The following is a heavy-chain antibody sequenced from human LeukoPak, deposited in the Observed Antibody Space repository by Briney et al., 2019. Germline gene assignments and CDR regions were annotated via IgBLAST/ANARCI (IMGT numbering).Heavy chain of an antibody. D-gene: IGHD3-22*01. Sequence: GGSLRLSCATSGFIFSNYWMSWVRQAPGKGLEWVSAISGSGGSTYYADSVKGRFTISRDNSKNTLYLQMNSLRAEDTAVYYCAKDLDVYYYDSSGYLFDYWGQGTLVTVSS. CDR3: AKDLDVYYYDSSGYLFDY. CDR1: GFIFSNYW. CDR2: ISGSGGST. V-gene: IGHV3-23*01. J-gene: IGHJ4*02.